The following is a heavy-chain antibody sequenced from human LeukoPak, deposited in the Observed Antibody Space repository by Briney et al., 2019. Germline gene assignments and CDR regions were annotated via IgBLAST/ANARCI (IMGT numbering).Heavy chain of an antibody. CDR1: GDSLNGYY. J-gene: IGHJ6*02. CDR3: ARVHSCASGIEV. V-gene: IGHV4-4*07. D-gene: IGHD2-21*01. Sequence: SQTLSLTCSVSGDSLNGYYWSWIRQPAGEGLEWIGRIHSGGTNYNPSLKSRVTMSLDTSKNQLSLRLTSVTAADTAVYYCARVHSCASGIEVWGQGTTATVSS. CDR2: IHSGGT.